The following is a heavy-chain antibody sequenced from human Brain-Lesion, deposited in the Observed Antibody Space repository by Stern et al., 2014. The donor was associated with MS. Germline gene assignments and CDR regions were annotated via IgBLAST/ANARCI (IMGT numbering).Heavy chain of an antibody. V-gene: IGHV1-24*01. Sequence: VQLVESGAEVKQPGASVKVSCKVSGYTFTDLSMHWVRQAPRKGLEWMGGFNPEDGEKINAQKFQGRVTMTEDTGAATDSMELCSLRSEDTAVYYCATLSPGAGGNYYRHFDYWGQGTLVTVSS. CDR3: ATLSPGAGGNYYRHFDY. CDR2: FNPEDGEK. J-gene: IGHJ4*02. CDR1: GYTFTDLS. D-gene: IGHD1-26*01.